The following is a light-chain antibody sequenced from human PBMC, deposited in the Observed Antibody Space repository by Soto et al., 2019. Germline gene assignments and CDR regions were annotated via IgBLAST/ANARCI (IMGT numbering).Light chain of an antibody. J-gene: IGKJ2*01. V-gene: IGKV2-28*01. Sequence: DIVITQSPLSLPVTPGEPASISCRSSQSLLHSNGYNSLDWYLQKPGQSPQLLIFLGSNRASGVPDRFSGSGSGTDFTLRISSVEAEDVGVYYCMQALQTPYTFGQGTKLEIK. CDR1: QSLLHSNGYNS. CDR3: MQALQTPYT. CDR2: LGS.